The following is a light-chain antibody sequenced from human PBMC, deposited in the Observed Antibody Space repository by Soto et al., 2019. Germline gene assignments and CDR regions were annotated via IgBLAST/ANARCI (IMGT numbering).Light chain of an antibody. J-gene: IGKJ1*01. CDR3: HQYDSWT. CDR2: GAS. Sequence: IVLTQSAGALSLSPGERATLSCRASQSFNSIYLAWYQQKPGQAPRLLIYGASSRATGIPDRFSGSGSGTDFTLTISRLEPEDFAVYYCHQYDSWTFGQGTKVDIK. V-gene: IGKV3-20*01. CDR1: QSFNSIY.